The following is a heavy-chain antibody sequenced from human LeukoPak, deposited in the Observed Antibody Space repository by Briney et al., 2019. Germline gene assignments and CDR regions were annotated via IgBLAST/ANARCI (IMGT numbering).Heavy chain of an antibody. CDR1: GGSISGYY. D-gene: IGHD1-7*01. J-gene: IGHJ3*02. Sequence: SETLSLICTVSGGSISGYYWSWIRQPAGKGLEWLGRIYTSGSTHYNPSLKSRVTTSVDTSKNQFSLKLSSVTAADTAVYYCARLITGTTTAFDIWGQGTMVTVSS. V-gene: IGHV4-4*07. CDR3: ARLITGTTTAFDI. CDR2: IYTSGST.